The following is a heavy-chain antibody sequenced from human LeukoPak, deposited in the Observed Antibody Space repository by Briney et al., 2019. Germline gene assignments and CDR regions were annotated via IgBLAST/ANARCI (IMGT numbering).Heavy chain of an antibody. D-gene: IGHD2-21*02. J-gene: IGHJ1*01. CDR2: INPNSGGT. CDR1: GYTFTGHY. V-gene: IGHV1-2*02. CDR3: ARDSIPRSIVVVTATLFQH. Sequence: ASVKVSFKASGYTFTGHYMQWVRQAPGQGLEWMGWINPNSGGTNYAQKFQGRVTMTRDTSISTAYMELSRLRSDDTAVYYCARDSIPRSIVVVTATLFQHWGQGTLVTVSS.